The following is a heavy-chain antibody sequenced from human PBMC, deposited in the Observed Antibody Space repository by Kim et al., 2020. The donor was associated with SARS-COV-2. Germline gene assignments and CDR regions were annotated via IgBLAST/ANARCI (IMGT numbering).Heavy chain of an antibody. D-gene: IGHD3-22*01. CDR3: ARVQREEYYYDSSGYRGGAGSI. CDR2: ISSSGSTI. CDR1: GFTFSDYY. Sequence: GGSLRLSCAASGFTFSDYYMSWIRQAPGKGLEWVSYISSSGSTIYYADSVKGRFTISRDNAKNSLYLQMNSLRAEDTAVYYCARVQREEYYYDSSGYRGGAGSIWGQGTLVTVSS. V-gene: IGHV3-11*01. J-gene: IGHJ4*02.